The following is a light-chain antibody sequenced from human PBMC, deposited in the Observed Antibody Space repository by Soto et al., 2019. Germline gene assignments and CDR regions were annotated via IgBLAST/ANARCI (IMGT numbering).Light chain of an antibody. CDR2: EVS. J-gene: IGLJ1*01. Sequence: QSVLTQPASVSRSPGQSITISCTGTSSDVGGYNYVSWYQQHPGKAPKLMIYEVSNRPSGVSNRFSGSKSGNTASLTISGLQAEDEAEYFCISYKTDDTFVFGTGTKLTVL. V-gene: IGLV2-14*01. CDR3: ISYKTDDTFV. CDR1: SSDVGGYNY.